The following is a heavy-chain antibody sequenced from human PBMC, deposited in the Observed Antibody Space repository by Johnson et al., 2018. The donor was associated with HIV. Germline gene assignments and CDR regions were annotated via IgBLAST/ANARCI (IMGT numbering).Heavy chain of an antibody. CDR1: GFSFSTYW. Sequence: MLLVESGGRLVQPGGSLRLSCAASGFSFSTYWMHWVRRVPGKGLVWVSRIDTEGSGTTYADSVQGRFTISRDNAKNSLYLQMNSLRAEDTAVYYCARERRLGGAFDIWGQGTMVTVSS. V-gene: IGHV3-74*03. J-gene: IGHJ3*02. CDR2: IDTEGSGT. CDR3: ARERRLGGAFDI. D-gene: IGHD3-16*01.